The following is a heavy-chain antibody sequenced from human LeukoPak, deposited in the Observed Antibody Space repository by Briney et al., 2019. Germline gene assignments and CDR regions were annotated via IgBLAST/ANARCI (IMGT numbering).Heavy chain of an antibody. CDR3: TREDWDFDS. CDR2: IRYDGS. J-gene: IGHJ4*02. Sequence: GGSLRLSCAASGFIFRNYGMHWVRQAPGKGLEWVACIRYDGSKYADSVKGRLTISRDDSNNMAYLQMDSLKNEDTAVYYCTREDWDFDSWGQGTPVSVSS. D-gene: IGHD3/OR15-3a*01. CDR1: GFIFRNYG. V-gene: IGHV3-30*02.